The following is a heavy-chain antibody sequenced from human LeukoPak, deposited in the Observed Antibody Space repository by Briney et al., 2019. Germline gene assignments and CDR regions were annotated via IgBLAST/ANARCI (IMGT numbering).Heavy chain of an antibody. J-gene: IGHJ4*02. Sequence: ASVTVSCKASGYTFTGYYMHWVRQAPGQGLECMGGINPNSGGTNYAQKFQGRVTMTRDTSISTAYMELTGLTSDDTAVYSCARDLGVPAASYYFHYWGQGTLVTVSS. CDR3: ARDLGVPAASYYFHY. D-gene: IGHD2-2*01. CDR1: GYTFTGYY. CDR2: INPNSGGT. V-gene: IGHV1-2*02.